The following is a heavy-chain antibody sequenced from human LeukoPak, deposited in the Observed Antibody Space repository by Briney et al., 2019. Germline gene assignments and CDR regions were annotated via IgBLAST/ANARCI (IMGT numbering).Heavy chain of an antibody. CDR2: TWYDGSNK. Sequence: GGSLRLSCAASRFSFSTYGMHWVRQAPGKGLEWVAVTWYDGSNKYYADSVKGRFTISRDNSKNTLYLQMNSLRAEDTAVYYCARDYGDYSGKDYWGQGTLVTVSS. CDR1: RFSFSTYG. CDR3: ARDYGDYSGKDY. J-gene: IGHJ4*02. V-gene: IGHV3-33*01. D-gene: IGHD4-17*01.